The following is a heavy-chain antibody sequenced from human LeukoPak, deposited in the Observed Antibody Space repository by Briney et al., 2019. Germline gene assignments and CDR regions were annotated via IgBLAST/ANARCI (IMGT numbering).Heavy chain of an antibody. CDR2: IYYSGTT. J-gene: IGHJ3*02. CDR3: ARDRQATTAYYAFDI. V-gene: IGHV4-39*02. CDR1: GGSISSSNYS. D-gene: IGHD4-17*01. Sequence: PSETLSLTCTVSGGSISSSNYSWGWIRPPPGKGREWIGSIYYSGTTYYNPSLKSRVTISVDTSKNQFSLKLSSVTAADTAVYYCARDRQATTAYYAFDIWGRGTMVTVSS.